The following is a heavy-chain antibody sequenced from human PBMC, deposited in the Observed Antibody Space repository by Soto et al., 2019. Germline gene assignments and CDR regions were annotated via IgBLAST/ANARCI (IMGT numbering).Heavy chain of an antibody. V-gene: IGHV3-30*18. J-gene: IGHJ4*02. CDR3: VKGDSGYSYGQPYFDY. CDR1: GFTFSSYG. Sequence: QVQLVESGGGVVQPGRSLRLSCAASGFTFSSYGMHWVRQAPGKGLEWVAVISYDGSNKYCADSVKGRFTISRDNSKNTLYLQMNCLRAEDTAVYYCVKGDSGYSYGQPYFDYWGQGTLVTVSS. D-gene: IGHD5-18*01. CDR2: ISYDGSNK.